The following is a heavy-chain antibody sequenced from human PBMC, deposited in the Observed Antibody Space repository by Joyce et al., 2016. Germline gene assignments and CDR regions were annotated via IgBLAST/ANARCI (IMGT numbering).Heavy chain of an antibody. V-gene: IGHV1-69*12. CDR1: GGDFSNYT. J-gene: IGHJ6*02. CDR3: ARGGAISDHEFFDTLDV. D-gene: IGHD1-26*01. CDR2: IIPFVGAA. Sequence: QVLLVQSGAAVKRPGSSLRVSCKSSGGDFSNYTVNWVRQAPGQRLEWMGGIIPFVGAAKYAEDFHGRFTLTADQSTRTAYLELSSITSADTAVYYCARGGAISDHEFFDTLDVWGPGTTVIVSS.